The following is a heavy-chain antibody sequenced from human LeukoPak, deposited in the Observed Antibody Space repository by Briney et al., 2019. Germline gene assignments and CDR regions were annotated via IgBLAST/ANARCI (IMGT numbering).Heavy chain of an antibody. Sequence: ASVKVSCEASGYTFTSYGISWVRQAPGQGLEWMGWISAYNGNTNYAQKPQGRVTMTTDTSTSTAYMELRSLRSDDTAVYYCARDLSSRNPTYYDFWSGYVSENYYYYYYMDVWGKGTTVTVSS. V-gene: IGHV1-18*01. CDR3: ARDLSSRNPTYYDFWSGYVSENYYYYYYMDV. CDR2: ISAYNGNT. D-gene: IGHD3-3*01. J-gene: IGHJ6*03. CDR1: GYTFTSYG.